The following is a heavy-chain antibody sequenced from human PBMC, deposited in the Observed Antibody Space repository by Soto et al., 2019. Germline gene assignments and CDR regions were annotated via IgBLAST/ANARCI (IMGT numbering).Heavy chain of an antibody. CDR2: IKSKTDDGTT. CDR1: GFTFSNAW. D-gene: IGHD2-2*01. Sequence: GGSLRLSCTVSGFTFSNAWMTWVRQAPGKGLEWVGRIKSKTDDGTTDYAAPVKGRFTISRDDSRNTLYLQMNSLKTEDTAVYYCTTDSSSWAYYYYYGMDVWGQGTTVTVSS. J-gene: IGHJ6*02. CDR3: TTDSSSWAYYYYYGMDV. V-gene: IGHV3-15*01.